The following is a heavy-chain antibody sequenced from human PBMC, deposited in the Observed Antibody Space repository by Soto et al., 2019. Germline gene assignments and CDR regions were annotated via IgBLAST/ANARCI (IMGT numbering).Heavy chain of an antibody. CDR3: ARDHIAVAGYFDY. CDR1: GFTFSSYS. Sequence: EVQLVESGGGLVKPGGSLRLSCAASGFTFSSYSMNWVRQAPGKGLEWVSSISSSSSYIYYADSVKGRFTISRENAKNSLYLQMNSLRAEDTAVYYCARDHIAVAGYFDYWGQGTLVTVSS. J-gene: IGHJ4*02. CDR2: ISSSSSYI. V-gene: IGHV3-21*01. D-gene: IGHD6-19*01.